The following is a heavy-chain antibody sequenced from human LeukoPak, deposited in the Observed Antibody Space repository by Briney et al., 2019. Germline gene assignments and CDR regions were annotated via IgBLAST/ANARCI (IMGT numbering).Heavy chain of an antibody. CDR1: GYTFNGYY. D-gene: IGHD6-13*01. CDR3: AREGAAAAGRYFDY. J-gene: IGHJ4*02. CDR2: INPNSGGT. V-gene: IGHV1-2*02. Sequence: ASVKVSCKASGYTFNGYYMHWVRQAPGQALEWMGWINPNSGGTNYAQKFQGKVTMTRDTSISTAYMGLRRLRSDDTAVYYCAREGAAAAGRYFDYWGEGSLVTVSS.